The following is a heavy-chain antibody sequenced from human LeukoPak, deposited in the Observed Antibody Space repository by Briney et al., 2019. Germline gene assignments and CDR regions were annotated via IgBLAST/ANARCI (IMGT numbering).Heavy chain of an antibody. Sequence: GGSLRLSCAASGFTFSSYWMQWVRQAPGKGLVWVSRIKNDGSVTNYADSVKGRYTISRDNAKNTLYLQMNSLRAEDTAVYYCAKDEAYYDFWSGYLVWGQGTTVTVSS. CDR1: GFTFSSYW. CDR3: AKDEAYYDFWSGYLV. D-gene: IGHD3-3*01. CDR2: IKNDGSVT. J-gene: IGHJ6*02. V-gene: IGHV3-74*01.